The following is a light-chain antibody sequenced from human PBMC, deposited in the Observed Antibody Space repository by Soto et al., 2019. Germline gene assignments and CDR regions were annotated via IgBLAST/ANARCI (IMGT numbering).Light chain of an antibody. Sequence: ETVMTQSPATLSVSPGERVTLSCRASQSISSRLAWYRQNPGQAPKLLIYGTSTRATGIPARFSGSGSGSEFTLTISSLQPEDFAVYYCQQYNSWPLTFGQGTKVESK. V-gene: IGKV3-15*01. J-gene: IGKJ1*01. CDR3: QQYNSWPLT. CDR1: QSISSR. CDR2: GTS.